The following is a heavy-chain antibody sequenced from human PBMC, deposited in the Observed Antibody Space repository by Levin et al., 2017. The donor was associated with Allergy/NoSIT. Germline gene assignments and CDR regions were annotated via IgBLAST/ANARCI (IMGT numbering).Heavy chain of an antibody. CDR2: ISHSGST. CDR1: GGSFSGYY. Sequence: SETLSLTCAVYGGSFSGYYWSWIRQPPGKGLEWIGEISHSGSTTYNPSLKNRVTISVDTSKNQLSLKLHSATAADTAVYYCARETTANDYWGQGTLVTVSS. CDR3: ARETTANDY. D-gene: IGHD2/OR15-2a*01. V-gene: IGHV4-34*01. J-gene: IGHJ4*02.